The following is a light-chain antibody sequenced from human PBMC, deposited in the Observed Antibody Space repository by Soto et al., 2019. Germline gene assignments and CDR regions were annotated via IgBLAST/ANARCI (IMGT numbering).Light chain of an antibody. CDR3: QQYGSSPLT. Sequence: EFVLTQSPGTLSLSQGERATLSCRASQSVSSSYLAWYQQKPGQAPRLLIYGASSRATGIPDRFSGSGSGTDFTLTISRLEPEDFAVYYCQQYGSSPLTFGGGTKVDIK. V-gene: IGKV3-20*01. CDR1: QSVSSSY. J-gene: IGKJ4*01. CDR2: GAS.